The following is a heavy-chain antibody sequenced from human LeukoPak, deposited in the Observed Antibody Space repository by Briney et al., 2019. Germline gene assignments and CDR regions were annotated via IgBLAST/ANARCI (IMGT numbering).Heavy chain of an antibody. J-gene: IGHJ3*02. CDR2: ISSSSSYI. V-gene: IGHV3-21*01. CDR1: GISFATSG. CDR3: ARDLALFDI. Sequence: GGSLRLSCATTGISFATSGFSWVRQAPGKGLEWVSSISSSSSYIYYADSVKGRFTISRDNAKNSLYLQMNSLRAEDTAVYYCARDLALFDIWGQGTMVTVSS.